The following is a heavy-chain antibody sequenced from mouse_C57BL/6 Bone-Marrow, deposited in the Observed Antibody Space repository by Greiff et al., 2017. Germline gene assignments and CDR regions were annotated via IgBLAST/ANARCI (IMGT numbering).Heavy chain of an antibody. CDR3: ARLWFAY. CDR2: IDPSDSYT. J-gene: IGHJ3*01. V-gene: IGHV1-59*01. CDR1: GYTFTSYW. Sequence: QVQLQQPGAELVSPGTSVKLSCKASGYTFTSYWMHWVKQRPGQGLEWIGVIDPSDSYTNYNQKFKGKATLTVDTSSSTAYMQLSSLTSEDSAVYYCARLWFAYWGQGTLVTVSA.